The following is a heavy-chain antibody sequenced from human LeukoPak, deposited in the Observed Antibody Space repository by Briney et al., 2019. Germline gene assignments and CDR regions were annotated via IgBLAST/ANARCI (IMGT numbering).Heavy chain of an antibody. J-gene: IGHJ5*02. CDR3: ARAEDYGDPTQYNWFDP. D-gene: IGHD4-17*01. V-gene: IGHV4-59*01. Sequence: SETLSLTCTVSGGSISSYYWSWIRQPPGKGLEWIGYIYYSGSTNYNPSLKSRVTISVDTSKNQFSLKLSSVTAADTAVYYCARAEDYGDPTQYNWFDPWGQGTLVTVSS. CDR1: GGSISSYY. CDR2: IYYSGST.